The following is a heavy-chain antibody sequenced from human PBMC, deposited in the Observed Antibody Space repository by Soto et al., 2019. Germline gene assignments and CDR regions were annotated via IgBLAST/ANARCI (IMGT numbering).Heavy chain of an antibody. J-gene: IGHJ4*02. CDR1: GYTFTGYD. CDR2: MNPNSGNT. D-gene: IGHD6-13*01. Sequence: ASVKVSCKASGYTFTGYDINWVRQATGQGLEWMGWMNPNSGNTGYAQKFQGRVTMTRNTSISTAYMELSSLRSEDTAVYYCARGPKKQQLVHVYWGQGTLVTVSS. CDR3: ARGPKKQQLVHVY. V-gene: IGHV1-8*01.